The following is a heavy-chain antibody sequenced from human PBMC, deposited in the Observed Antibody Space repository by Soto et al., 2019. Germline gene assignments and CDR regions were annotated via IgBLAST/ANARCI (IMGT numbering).Heavy chain of an antibody. CDR3: AQALVFTGGDGFDI. D-gene: IGHD1-1*01. Sequence: QVRLQEWGPGLVKPSQTLSLKCSVSGGSITTGGRYWSWIRQLPGKGLEWIGDIYYSGNTYYNASRQSLVTISVEAAKHQFSLKLSSVTAADTAVYYCAQALVFTGGDGFDIWGQGRLVTVSS. V-gene: IGHV4-31*01. CDR1: GGSITTGGRY. J-gene: IGHJ3*02. CDR2: IYYSGNT.